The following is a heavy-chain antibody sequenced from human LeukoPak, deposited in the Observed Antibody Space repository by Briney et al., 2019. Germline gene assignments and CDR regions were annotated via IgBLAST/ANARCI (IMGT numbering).Heavy chain of an antibody. Sequence: SETLSLTCTVSGYSISSGYYWGWIRQPPGKGLEWIGSIYHSGSTNYNPSLKSRVTISVDTSKNQFSLKLSSVTAADTAVYYCARHGRGYSYGRRGPPYNWFDPWGQGTLVTVSS. V-gene: IGHV4-38-2*02. CDR2: IYHSGST. J-gene: IGHJ5*02. CDR3: ARHGRGYSYGRRGPPYNWFDP. CDR1: GYSISSGYY. D-gene: IGHD5-18*01.